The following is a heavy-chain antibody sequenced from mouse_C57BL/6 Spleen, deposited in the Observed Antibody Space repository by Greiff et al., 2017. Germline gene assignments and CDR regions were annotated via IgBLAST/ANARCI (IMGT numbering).Heavy chain of an antibody. J-gene: IGHJ1*03. CDR1: GFSFNTYA. CDR3: VRHGYSRDFDV. D-gene: IGHD2-12*01. V-gene: IGHV10-1*01. CDR2: IRSKSNNYAT. Sequence: DVKLVESGGGLVQPKGSLKLSCAASGFSFNTYAMNWVRQAPGKGLEWVARIRSKSNNYATYYADSVKDRFTISRDDSESMLYLQMNNLKTEDTAMYYCVRHGYSRDFDVWGTGTTVTVSS.